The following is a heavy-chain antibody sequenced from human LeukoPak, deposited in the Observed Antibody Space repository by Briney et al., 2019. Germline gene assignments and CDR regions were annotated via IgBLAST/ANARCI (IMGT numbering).Heavy chain of an antibody. J-gene: IGHJ5*02. D-gene: IGHD3-10*01. V-gene: IGHV3-30*18. CDR3: AKDYLNRVRGVIPWFDP. CDR1: GFTFTSYA. CDR2: ISYDGSNK. Sequence: GGSLRLSCATSGFTFTSYAMSWVRQAPGKGLEWVAVISYDGSNKYYADSVKGRFTISRDNSKNTLYLQMNSLRAEDTAMYYCAKDYLNRVRGVIPWFDPWGQGTLVTVSS.